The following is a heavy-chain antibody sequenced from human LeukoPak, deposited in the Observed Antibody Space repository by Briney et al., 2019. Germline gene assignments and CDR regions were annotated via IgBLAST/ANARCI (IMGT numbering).Heavy chain of an antibody. J-gene: IGHJ4*02. D-gene: IGHD3-3*01. Sequence: ASVKVSCKASGSTFSRYDVNWVRQATGQGLKWMGWMNFNNGNTGYAQRFQGRITMTRNTSISTAYMELSSLRSEDMAVYYCARGDAGSGYYIDYWGQGTLVTVFS. V-gene: IGHV1-8*01. CDR2: MNFNNGNT. CDR3: ARGDAGSGYYIDY. CDR1: GSTFSRYD.